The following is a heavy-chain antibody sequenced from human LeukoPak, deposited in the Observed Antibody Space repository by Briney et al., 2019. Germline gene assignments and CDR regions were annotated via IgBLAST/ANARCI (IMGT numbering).Heavy chain of an antibody. D-gene: IGHD6-13*01. CDR3: ATYSSSWYSPYYYYYGMDV. CDR2: INPNSGGT. Sequence: ASVKVSCKASGYTFTTYGISWVRQAPGQGLEWMGWINPNSGGTNYAQKFQGRVTMTRDTSISTAYMELSRLRSDDTAVYCCATYSSSWYSPYYYYYGMDVWGQGTTVTVSS. V-gene: IGHV1-2*02. J-gene: IGHJ6*02. CDR1: GYTFTTYG.